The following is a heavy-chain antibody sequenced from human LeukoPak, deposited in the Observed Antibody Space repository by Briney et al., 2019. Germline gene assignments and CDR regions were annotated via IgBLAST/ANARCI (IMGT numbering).Heavy chain of an antibody. J-gene: IGHJ5*02. Sequence: GGSLRLSCAASGFTFSDYYMSWIRQAPGKGLEWVSYITTSGGTTYYADSVKGRFTISRDNAKNSLYLQMNSLRAEDTAVYYCARGADYYGSGSYPTDNWFDPWGQGTLVTVSS. CDR1: GFTFSDYY. V-gene: IGHV3-11*04. CDR3: ARGADYYGSGSYPTDNWFDP. CDR2: ITTSGGTT. D-gene: IGHD3-10*01.